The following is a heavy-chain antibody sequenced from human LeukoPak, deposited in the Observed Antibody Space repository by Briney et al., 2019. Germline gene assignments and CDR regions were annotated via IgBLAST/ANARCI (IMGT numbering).Heavy chain of an antibody. CDR3: ARCNYDFWSGYYYYFDY. V-gene: IGHV1-69*01. CDR2: IIPIFGTA. Sequence: SVKVSCKASGGTFSSYAISWVRQAPGQGLERMGGIIPIFGTANYAQKFQGRVTITADESTSTAYMELSSLRSEDTAVYYCARCNYDFWSGYYYYFDYWGQGTLVTVSS. D-gene: IGHD3-3*01. J-gene: IGHJ4*02. CDR1: GGTFSSYA.